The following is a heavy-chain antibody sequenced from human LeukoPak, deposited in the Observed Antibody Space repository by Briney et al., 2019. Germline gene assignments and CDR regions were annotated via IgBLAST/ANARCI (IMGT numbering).Heavy chain of an antibody. CDR1: GGSISSYY. V-gene: IGHV4-59*01. J-gene: IGHJ4*02. Sequence: SETLSLTCTVSGGSISSYYWSWIRQPPGKGLEWTGYIYYSGSTNYNPSLKSRVTISVDTSKNQFSLKLSSVTAADTAVYYCARWAGSWTARWYDYWGQGTLVTVSS. CDR2: IYYSGST. CDR3: ARWAGSWTARWYDY. D-gene: IGHD6-13*01.